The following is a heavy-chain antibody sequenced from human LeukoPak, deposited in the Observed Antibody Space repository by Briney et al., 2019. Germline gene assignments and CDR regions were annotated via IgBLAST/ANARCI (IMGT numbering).Heavy chain of an antibody. V-gene: IGHV4-59*01. CDR1: GGSINSYY. CDR2: FYYSGST. D-gene: IGHD4-17*01. J-gene: IGHJ3*02. Sequence: PSETLSLTCTVYGGSINSYYWSWIRQPPGKGLEWMGYFYYSGSTNYNPSLKSRVTKSVDTSKNQFSLRLSSVTVADTAVYYCARSLTVTYGAFDIWGQGAMVTVSS. CDR3: ARSLTVTYGAFDI.